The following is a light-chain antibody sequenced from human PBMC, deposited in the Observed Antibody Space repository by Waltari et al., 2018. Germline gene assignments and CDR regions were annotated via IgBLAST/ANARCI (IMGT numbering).Light chain of an antibody. J-gene: IGKJ1*01. CDR1: QSVSIY. CDR2: HTS. CDR3: QHYKNLPVS. Sequence: IVLTQSPGTLSFSPGERATLSCRASQSVSIYLAWYQQKPGQAPRLLIYHTSTRATAIPYRVSGSGSGTDFSLTISGLEPEDFAVYYCQHYKNLPVSFGQGTRVEIK. V-gene: IGKV3-20*01.